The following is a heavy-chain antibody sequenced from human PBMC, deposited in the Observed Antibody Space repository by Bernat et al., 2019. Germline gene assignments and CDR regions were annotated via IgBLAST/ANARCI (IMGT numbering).Heavy chain of an antibody. J-gene: IGHJ4*02. CDR2: ISYDGSNK. V-gene: IGHV3-30*18. CDR3: AKDYQQLVLDY. Sequence: QVQLVESGGGVVQPGRSLRLSCAASGFTFSSYGMHWVRQAPGKGLEWVAVISYDGSNKYYADSVKGRFTISRDNSKNTLYLQMNSLRAGDTAVYYCAKDYQQLVLDYWGQGTLVTVSS. D-gene: IGHD6-13*01. CDR1: GFTFSSYG.